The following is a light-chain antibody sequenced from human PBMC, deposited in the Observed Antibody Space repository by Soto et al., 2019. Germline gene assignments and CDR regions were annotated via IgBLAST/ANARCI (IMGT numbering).Light chain of an antibody. CDR3: QQLNSYPIT. V-gene: IGKV1-5*01. J-gene: IGKJ5*01. CDR1: QTISSW. Sequence: IHITHSPSTLSGSVGDRVTITCRASQTISSWLAWYQQKPGKPPKLLIYDASSLESGVPSRFSGSGSGTDFSLTITSLQPEDFATYYCQQLNSYPITFGQGTRLEIK. CDR2: DAS.